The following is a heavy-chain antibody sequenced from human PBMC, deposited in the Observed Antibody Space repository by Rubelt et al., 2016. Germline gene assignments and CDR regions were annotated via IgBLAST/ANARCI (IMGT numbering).Heavy chain of an antibody. V-gene: IGHV4-34*01. J-gene: IGHJ6*02. D-gene: IGHD1-26*01. CDR2: INHSGST. CDR1: GGSFSGYY. Sequence: QVQLQQWGAGLLKPSETLSLTCAVYGGSFSGYYWSWIRQPPGKGLEWLGEINHSGSTNYNPSLKSRVTISVDTAKNQFSLKLSSVTAADTAVYYCARGRMGFHYYYYGMDVWGQGTTVTVSS. CDR3: ARGRMGFHYYYYGMDV.